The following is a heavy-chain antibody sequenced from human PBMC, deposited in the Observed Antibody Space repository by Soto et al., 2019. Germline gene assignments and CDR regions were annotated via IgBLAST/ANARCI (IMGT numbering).Heavy chain of an antibody. J-gene: IGHJ4*02. CDR2: INSDGSST. V-gene: IGHV3-74*01. CDR1: GFNFSSYW. Sequence: GGSLSLSCAASGFNFSSYWMHWVRQAPGKGLVWVSRINSDGSSTSYADSVKGRFTISRDNAKNTLYLQMNSLRAEDTAVYYCARTYLDYDILTGYPDYWGQGTLVTVSS. D-gene: IGHD3-9*01. CDR3: ARTYLDYDILTGYPDY.